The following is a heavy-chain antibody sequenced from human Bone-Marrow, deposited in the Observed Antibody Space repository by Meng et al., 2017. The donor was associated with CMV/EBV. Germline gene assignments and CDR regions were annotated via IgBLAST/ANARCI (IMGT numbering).Heavy chain of an antibody. D-gene: IGHD3-10*01. Sequence: TLSLTCTVSGGSISSYYWSWIRQPPGKALEWLARIDWDDDKFYSTSLKTRLTISKDTSKNQVVLTVTNMDPVDTATYYCARMFYYYGSGSHSFDYWGQGALVTVSS. CDR2: IDWDDDK. V-gene: IGHV2-70*16. CDR3: ARMFYYYGSGSHSFDY. J-gene: IGHJ4*02. CDR1: GGSISSYYW.